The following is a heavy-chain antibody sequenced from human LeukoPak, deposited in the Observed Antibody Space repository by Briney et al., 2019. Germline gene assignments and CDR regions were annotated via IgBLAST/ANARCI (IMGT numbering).Heavy chain of an antibody. CDR1: GGSFSGYY. J-gene: IGHJ5*02. V-gene: IGHV4-34*01. CDR2: INHSGST. CDR3: ARGVATAAVNRYNWFDP. D-gene: IGHD6-13*01. Sequence: PSETLSLTCAVYGGSFSGYYWSWIRQPPGKGLEWIGEINHSGSTNYNPSLKSRVTISVDTSKNQFSLKLSSVTAADTAVYYCARGVATAAVNRYNWFDPWGQGTLVPVSS.